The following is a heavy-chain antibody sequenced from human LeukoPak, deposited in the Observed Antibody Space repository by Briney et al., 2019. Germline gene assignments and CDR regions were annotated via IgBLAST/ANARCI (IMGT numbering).Heavy chain of an antibody. J-gene: IGHJ4*02. CDR2: IRSKSNSYAT. V-gene: IGHV3-73*01. CDR3: TSYDFGTDTPFDY. D-gene: IGHD3/OR15-3a*01. Sequence: PGGSLKLSCAASGFTFSDSAMHWVRQASGKGLEWVGRIRSKSNSYATAYAASVKGRFTISRDDSKNTEYLQMNSLKTEDTAVYYCTSYDFGTDTPFDYWGRGTLVTVSS. CDR1: GFTFSDSA.